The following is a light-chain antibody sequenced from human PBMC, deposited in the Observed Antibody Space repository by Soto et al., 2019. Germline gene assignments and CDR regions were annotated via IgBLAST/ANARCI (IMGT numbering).Light chain of an antibody. V-gene: IGLV2-8*01. CDR2: EVN. Sequence: QSVLTQPPSASGSPGQSVTISCTGTSSDIGGYNSVSWYQQHPGKAPRLMIYEVNKRPSGVPDRFSGSKYGTSASLAISELQSEDEADYYCAAWDDSLNAFVFGPGTKLTVL. J-gene: IGLJ1*01. CDR3: AAWDDSLNAFV. CDR1: SSDIGGYNS.